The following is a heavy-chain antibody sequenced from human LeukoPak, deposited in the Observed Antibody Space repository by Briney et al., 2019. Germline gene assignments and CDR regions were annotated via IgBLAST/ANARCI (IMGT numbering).Heavy chain of an antibody. CDR2: INPDGSTT. V-gene: IGHV3-74*01. D-gene: IGHD1-1*01. CDR3: ARDRSAGTTGGGLDP. Sequence: PGGSLRLSCAASGFTFSNYWMHWVRQDPGKGLVWVSFINPDGSTTNYADSVKGRFTISRDNTKNSLSLQMNSLRAEDTAVYYCARDRSAGTTGGGLDPWGQGTLVTVSS. CDR1: GFTFSNYW. J-gene: IGHJ5*02.